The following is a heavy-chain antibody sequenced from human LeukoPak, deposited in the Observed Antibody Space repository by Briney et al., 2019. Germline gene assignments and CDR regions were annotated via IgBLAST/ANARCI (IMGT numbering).Heavy chain of an antibody. J-gene: IGHJ5*02. CDR3: AKGRNVYYDSSGYYSNWFDP. CDR2: IGGSGGST. CDR1: GFTFSGYA. Sequence: GGSLRLSCAASGFTFSGYAMSWVRQAPGKGLEWVSAIGGSGGSTYYADSVKGRFTISRDNSKNTLYLQMNSLRAEDTAVYYCAKGRNVYYDSSGYYSNWFDPWGQGTLVTVSS. D-gene: IGHD3-22*01. V-gene: IGHV3-23*01.